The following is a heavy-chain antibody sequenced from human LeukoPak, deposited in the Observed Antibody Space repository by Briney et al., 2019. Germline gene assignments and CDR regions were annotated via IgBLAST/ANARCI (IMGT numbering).Heavy chain of an antibody. Sequence: PSETLSLTCTVSGGSNSSSSYYWGWIRQPPGKGLEWIGSIYYSGSTYYNPSLKSRVTISVDTSKNQFSLKLSSVTAADTAVYYCARTEVWIQLWEYWGQGTLVTVSS. J-gene: IGHJ4*02. CDR3: ARTEVWIQLWEY. CDR2: IYYSGST. D-gene: IGHD5-18*01. V-gene: IGHV4-39*01. CDR1: GGSNSSSSYY.